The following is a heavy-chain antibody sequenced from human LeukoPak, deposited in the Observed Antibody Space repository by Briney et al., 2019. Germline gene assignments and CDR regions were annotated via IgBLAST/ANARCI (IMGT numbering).Heavy chain of an antibody. CDR2: IFHSGST. Sequence: SETLSLTCAVSGGSINSSNWWSWVRQPPGKGLEWIGEIFHSGSTNYNPSLKTRDTISIDTSKNQFSLKLNSVTAADTAVYYCARRTTDPTGNYYGAFDIWGQGTVVTVSS. CDR3: ARRTTDPTGNYYGAFDI. V-gene: IGHV4-4*02. J-gene: IGHJ3*02. CDR1: GGSINSSNW. D-gene: IGHD3-10*01.